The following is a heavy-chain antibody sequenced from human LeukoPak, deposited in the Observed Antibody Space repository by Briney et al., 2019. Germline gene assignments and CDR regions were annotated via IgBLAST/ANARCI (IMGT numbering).Heavy chain of an antibody. CDR3: ARETMNIVATTYYYYYGMDV. Sequence: GGSLRLSCAASGFTFSSYTMNWVRQAPGKGLEWVSSISSSSSYIYYADSVKGRFTISRDNAKNSLYLQMNSLRAEDTAVYYCARETMNIVATTYYYYYGMDVWGQGTTVTVSS. J-gene: IGHJ6*02. V-gene: IGHV3-21*01. CDR1: GFTFSSYT. CDR2: ISSSSSYI. D-gene: IGHD5-12*01.